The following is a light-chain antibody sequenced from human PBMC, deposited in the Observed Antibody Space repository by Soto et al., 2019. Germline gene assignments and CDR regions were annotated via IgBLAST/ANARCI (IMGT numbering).Light chain of an antibody. J-gene: IGKJ4*01. CDR3: QRYNNWPLT. Sequence: EILLTQSPVTLSLSPGERATLSCRASQNVRGYLAWYQQKPGQAPRLLIYDASNRATGIPARFSGSRSGTEFTLTINSLQSEDFAVYYCQRYNNWPLTFGGGTKVDIK. V-gene: IGKV3-11*01. CDR2: DAS. CDR1: QNVRGY.